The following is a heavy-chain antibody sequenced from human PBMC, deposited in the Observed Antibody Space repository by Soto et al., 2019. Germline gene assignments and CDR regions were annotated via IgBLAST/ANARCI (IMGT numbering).Heavy chain of an antibody. Sequence: GESLKISCKGSGYSFTSYWTSWVRQMPGKGLEWMGRIDPSDSYTNYSPSFQGHVTISADKSISTAYLQWSSLKASDTAMYYCAALTMRARGYYYGMDVWGQGTTVTVSS. CDR3: AALTMRARGYYYGMDV. CDR2: IDPSDSYT. V-gene: IGHV5-10-1*01. CDR1: GYSFTSYW. J-gene: IGHJ6*02. D-gene: IGHD3-22*01.